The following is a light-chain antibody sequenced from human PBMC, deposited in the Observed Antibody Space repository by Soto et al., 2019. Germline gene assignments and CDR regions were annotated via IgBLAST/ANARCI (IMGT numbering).Light chain of an antibody. CDR3: SSYAGANTYV. V-gene: IGLV2-8*01. Sequence: QSALTQPPSASGSPGQSVTISCTGTNSDIGAYNYVAWYQQYPGTAPKVLIYEVTKRPSGVPDRFSGSKSGNTASLTVSGLQGEDEAHYYCSSYAGANTYVFGTGTKLIVL. CDR1: NSDIGAYNY. J-gene: IGLJ1*01. CDR2: EVT.